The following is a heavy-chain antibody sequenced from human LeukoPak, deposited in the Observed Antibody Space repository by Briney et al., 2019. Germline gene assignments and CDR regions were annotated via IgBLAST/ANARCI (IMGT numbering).Heavy chain of an antibody. V-gene: IGHV3-30*18. D-gene: IGHD3-16*01. J-gene: IGHJ5*02. CDR1: GFTFSSYD. CDR2: ISYDGSNK. Sequence: GGSLRLSCGASGFTFSSYDMHWVRQAPGKGLEWVAVISYDGSNKYYADSVKGRFTISRDNSKNTLYLQMNSLRAEDTAVYYCAKRRSRNMITFGGVENWFDPWGQGTLVTVSS. CDR3: AKRRSRNMITFGGVENWFDP.